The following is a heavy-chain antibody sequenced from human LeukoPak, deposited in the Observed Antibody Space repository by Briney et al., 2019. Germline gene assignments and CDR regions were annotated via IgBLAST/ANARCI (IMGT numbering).Heavy chain of an antibody. Sequence: PGGSLRLSCAASGFTFSDYYMSWIRQVPGKGLEWVSYIGRSGTTIHYADSVKGRFTISRDNSKNTLYLQMNSLRAEDTAVYYCAREGVLVTAAGCLDYWGQGTLVTVSS. V-gene: IGHV3-11*04. CDR3: AREGVLVTAAGCLDY. D-gene: IGHD6-13*01. CDR1: GFTFSDYY. CDR2: IGRSGTTI. J-gene: IGHJ4*02.